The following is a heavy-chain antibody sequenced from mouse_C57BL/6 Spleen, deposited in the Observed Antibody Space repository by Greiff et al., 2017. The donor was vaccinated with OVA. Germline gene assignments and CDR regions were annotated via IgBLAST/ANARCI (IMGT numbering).Heavy chain of an antibody. D-gene: IGHD4-1*01. CDR3: ARGANSPFDY. CDR1: GFTFSSYT. V-gene: IGHV5-9*01. CDR2: ISGGGGNT. Sequence: EVQVVESGGGLVKPGGSLKLSCAASGFTFSSYTMSWVRQTPEKRLEWVATISGGGGNTYYPDSVKGRFTISRDNAKNTLYLRMSSLTSKDTALYYCARGANSPFDYWGQGTTLTVAS. J-gene: IGHJ2*01.